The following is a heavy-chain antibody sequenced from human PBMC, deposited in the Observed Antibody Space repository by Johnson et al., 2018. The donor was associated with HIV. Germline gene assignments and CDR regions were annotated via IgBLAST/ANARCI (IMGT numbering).Heavy chain of an antibody. CDR1: GFTFSSYG. D-gene: IGHD6-13*01. J-gene: IGHJ3*02. Sequence: VQLVESGGGVVQPGGSLRLSCVASGFTFSSYGMHWVRQAPGKGLEWVTFLRFDGSNKFYADSVKGRFTLSRDNSKNTLYLQMNSLKADDTAIYYCAKDEEGYSSAWSAGTAFDIWGQGTMVTVSS. V-gene: IGHV3-30*02. CDR3: AKDEEGYSSAWSAGTAFDI. CDR2: LRFDGSNK.